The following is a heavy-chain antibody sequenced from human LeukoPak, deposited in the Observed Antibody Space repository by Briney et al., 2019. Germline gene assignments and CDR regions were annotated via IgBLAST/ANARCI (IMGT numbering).Heavy chain of an antibody. Sequence: SETLSLTCTVSGGSISTGSFYWGWTRQPPGKGLEWIASIYYTGSTYYNPSLKSRVTISGDTSKNQFSLRLSSVTAADTAVYYCARHSVSQWPPHTWGQGTLVTVSS. CDR1: GGSISTGSFY. CDR2: IYYTGST. CDR3: ARHSVSQWPPHT. D-gene: IGHD6-19*01. J-gene: IGHJ4*02. V-gene: IGHV4-39*01.